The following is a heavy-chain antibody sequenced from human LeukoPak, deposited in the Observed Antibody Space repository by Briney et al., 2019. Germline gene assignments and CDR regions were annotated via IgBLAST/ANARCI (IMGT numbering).Heavy chain of an antibody. Sequence: PSETLSLTCTVSGGSISSSSYYWSWIRQPPGKGLEWIGYIYYSGSTNYNPSLKSRVTISVDTSKNQFSLKLSSVTAADTAVYYCARTTEGGYTYDYLYYYYMDVWGKGTTVTISS. D-gene: IGHD5-18*01. CDR2: IYYSGST. V-gene: IGHV4-61*01. J-gene: IGHJ6*03. CDR3: ARTTEGGYTYDYLYYYYMDV. CDR1: GGSISSSSYY.